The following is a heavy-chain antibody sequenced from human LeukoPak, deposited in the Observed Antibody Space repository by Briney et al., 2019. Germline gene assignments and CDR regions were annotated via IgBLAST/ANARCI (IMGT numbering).Heavy chain of an antibody. D-gene: IGHD3-3*01. Sequence: ASVKVSCKASGYTFTSYYMHWVRQAPGQGLEWMGIINPSGGSTSYAQKFQGRVTMTRDTSTSTVYMELSSLTSEDTAVYYCARGKLKLRFLESPREAGYYFDYWGQGTLVTVSS. CDR3: ARGKLKLRFLESPREAGYYFDY. J-gene: IGHJ4*02. V-gene: IGHV1-46*01. CDR1: GYTFTSYY. CDR2: INPSGGST.